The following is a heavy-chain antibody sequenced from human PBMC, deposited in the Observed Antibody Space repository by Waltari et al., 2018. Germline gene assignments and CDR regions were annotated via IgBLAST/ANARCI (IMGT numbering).Heavy chain of an antibody. D-gene: IGHD3-9*01. CDR3: AHSRTYYDILTGRREAFDI. CDR2: IYWNDDK. CDR1: GFSLSTSGVG. J-gene: IGHJ3*02. V-gene: IGHV2-5*01. Sequence: QITLKESGPTLVKPTQTLTLTCTFSGFSLSTSGVGVGWIRQPPGKALEWLALIYWNDDKRYSPSLKSRLTITKDTSKNQVVLTMTNMDPVDTATYYCAHSRTYYDILTGRREAFDIWGQGTMVTVSS.